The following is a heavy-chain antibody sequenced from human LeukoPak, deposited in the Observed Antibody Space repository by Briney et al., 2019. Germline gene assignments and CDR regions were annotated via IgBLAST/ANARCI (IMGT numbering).Heavy chain of an antibody. J-gene: IGHJ5*02. CDR2: IIPIFGTA. CDR3: ARHYGQWLGHGWFDP. CDR1: GGTFSSYA. Sequence: SVKVSCKASGGTFSSYAISWVRQAPGQGLEWMGGIIPIFGTANYAQKFQGRVTITTDESTSTAYMELSSLRSEDTAVYYCARHYGQWLGHGWFDPWGQGTLVTVSS. D-gene: IGHD6-19*01. V-gene: IGHV1-69*05.